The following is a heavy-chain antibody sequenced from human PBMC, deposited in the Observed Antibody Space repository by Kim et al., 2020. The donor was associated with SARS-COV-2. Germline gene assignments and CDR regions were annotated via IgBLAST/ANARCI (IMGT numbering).Heavy chain of an antibody. CDR2: K. CDR3: ARAISPYYGMDV. V-gene: IGHV3-33*01. Sequence: KYYADSVKGRFTNSRDNSKNTLYLQMNSLRAEDTAVYYCARAISPYYGMDVWGQGTTVTVSS. J-gene: IGHJ6*02.